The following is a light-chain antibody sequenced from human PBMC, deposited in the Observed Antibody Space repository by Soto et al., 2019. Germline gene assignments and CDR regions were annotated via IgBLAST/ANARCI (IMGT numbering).Light chain of an antibody. CDR2: AAS. CDR3: QQSYSTLGLT. Sequence: DLQMTQSPSSLSASVGDRVTITCRASQSITSYLNWYQQKPGKAPKLLIYAASSLQSGAPSRFSGSGSGTDFTLTISSLQPEDFATYYCQQSYSTLGLTFGGGTKVEIK. CDR1: QSITSY. J-gene: IGKJ4*01. V-gene: IGKV1-39*01.